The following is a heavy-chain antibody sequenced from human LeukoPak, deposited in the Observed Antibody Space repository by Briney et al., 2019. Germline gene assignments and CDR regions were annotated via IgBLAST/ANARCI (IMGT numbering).Heavy chain of an antibody. V-gene: IGHV3-30*18. J-gene: IGHJ4*02. CDR1: GFTFSSYG. Sequence: PGGSLRLSCAASGFTFSSYGMHWVRQAPGKGLEWVAVISYDGSNKYYADSVKGRFTISRDNSKNTLYLQMNSLRAEDTAVYYCAKDLSVLEPANYFDYWGQGTLVTVSS. D-gene: IGHD2-15*01. CDR3: AKDLSVLEPANYFDY. CDR2: ISYDGSNK.